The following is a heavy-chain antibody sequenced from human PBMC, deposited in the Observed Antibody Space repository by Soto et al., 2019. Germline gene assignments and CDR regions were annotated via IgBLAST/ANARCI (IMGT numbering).Heavy chain of an antibody. CDR3: AKNHQRAPSRDGYNLIDY. J-gene: IGHJ4*02. D-gene: IGHD5-12*01. Sequence: PGGSLRLSCAASGFTFNNYGMRWVRQAPGKGLEWVAVISYEGSNEYYADSVKGRFTVSRDNSKSTLYLQMNSLRTEDTAVYYCAKNHQRAPSRDGYNLIDYWGQGTLVTVSS. CDR2: ISYEGSNE. V-gene: IGHV3-30*18. CDR1: GFTFNNYG.